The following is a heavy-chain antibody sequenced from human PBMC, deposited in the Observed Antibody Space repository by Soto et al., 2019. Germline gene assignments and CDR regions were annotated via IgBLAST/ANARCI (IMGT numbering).Heavy chain of an antibody. J-gene: IGHJ4*02. Sequence: EVQLLESGGGLVQPGGSLRLSCAASGFTFSSYAMSWVRQAPGTGLEWVSAISGSGGSTYYADSVKGRFTISRDNSKNTTYLQKNSLRAEDTAVYYCAKLGWQLVGEPPIDYWGQGTLVTVSS. CDR3: AKLGWQLVGEPPIDY. CDR2: ISGSGGST. V-gene: IGHV3-23*01. D-gene: IGHD6-6*01. CDR1: GFTFSSYA.